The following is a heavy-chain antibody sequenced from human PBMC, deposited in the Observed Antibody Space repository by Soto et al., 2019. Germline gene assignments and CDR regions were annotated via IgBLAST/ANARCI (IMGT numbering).Heavy chain of an antibody. CDR1: GYSFTSYW. V-gene: IGHV5-10-1*01. CDR3: ARSMSPDPYYYCGMDV. CDR2: IDPSDSYT. J-gene: IGHJ6*02. Sequence: GESLKISCKGSGYSFTSYWISWVRQMPGKGLEWMGRIDPSDSYTNYSPSFQGHVTISADKSISTAYLQWSSLKASDTAMYYCARSMSPDPYYYCGMDVWGQGTTVTVSS.